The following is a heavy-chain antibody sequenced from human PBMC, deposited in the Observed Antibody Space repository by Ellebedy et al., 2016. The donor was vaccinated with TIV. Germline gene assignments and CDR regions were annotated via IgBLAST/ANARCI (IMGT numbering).Heavy chain of an antibody. D-gene: IGHD1-26*01. V-gene: IGHV3-23*01. CDR3: AKHYSGTYSFDY. CDR2: ISGTGGST. J-gene: IGHJ4*02. CDR1: GFTFTNAW. Sequence: GESLKISXAASGFTFTNAWMTWVRQAPGKGLEWVSAISGTGGSTYYADSVKGRFTISRDNSKNTLYLQMNSLRAEDTAVYYCAKHYSGTYSFDYWGQGTLVTVSS.